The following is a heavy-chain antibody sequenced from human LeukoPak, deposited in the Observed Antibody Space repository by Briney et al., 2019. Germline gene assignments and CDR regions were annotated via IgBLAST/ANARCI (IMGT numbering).Heavy chain of an antibody. J-gene: IGHJ1*01. V-gene: IGHV4-34*01. D-gene: IGHD3-3*01. CDR3: ARGSITIFGVVISAEYFQH. CDR2: INHSGST. CDR1: GGSFSGYY. Sequence: SETLSLTCAVYGGSFSGYYWSWIRQPPGKGLKWIGEINHSGSTNYNPSLKSRVTISVDTSKNQFSLKLSSVTAADTAVYYCARGSITIFGVVISAEYFQHWGQGTLVTVSS.